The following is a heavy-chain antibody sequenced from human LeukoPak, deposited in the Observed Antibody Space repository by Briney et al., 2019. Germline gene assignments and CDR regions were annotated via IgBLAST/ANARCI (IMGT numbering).Heavy chain of an antibody. J-gene: IGHJ4*02. D-gene: IGHD3-10*01. CDR3: ARDSYMVRGVITFDPADY. CDR1: GYTFTSYG. CDR2: ISAYNGST. V-gene: IGHV1-18*01. Sequence: ASVKVSCKASGYTFTSYGISWVRQAPGQGLEWMGWISAYNGSTNYAQKLQGRVTMTTDTSTSTAYMELRSLRSDDTAVYYCARDSYMVRGVITFDPADYWGQGTLVTVSS.